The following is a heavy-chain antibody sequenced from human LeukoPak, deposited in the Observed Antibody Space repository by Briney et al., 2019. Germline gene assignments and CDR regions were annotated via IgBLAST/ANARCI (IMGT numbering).Heavy chain of an antibody. D-gene: IGHD2-15*01. CDR3: ARDTRADCSGGSCYPLYYYYYMDV. V-gene: IGHV1-69*16. Sequence: ASVKVSCKASGGTFSSYTISWVRQAPGQGLEWMGRIIPILGIANYAQKFQGRVTITTDESTSTAYMELSSLRSEDTAVYYCARDTRADCSGGSCYPLYYYYYMDVWGKGTTVTVSS. CDR2: IIPILGIA. J-gene: IGHJ6*03. CDR1: GGTFSSYT.